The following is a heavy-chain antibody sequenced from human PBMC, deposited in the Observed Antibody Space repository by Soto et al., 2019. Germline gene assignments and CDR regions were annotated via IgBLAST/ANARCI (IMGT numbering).Heavy chain of an antibody. CDR2: INSDGSST. V-gene: IGHV3-74*01. Sequence: EVQLVESGGGLVQPGGSLRLSCAASGFTFSSYWMHWVRQAPGKGLVWVSRINSDGSSTSYADSVKGRFTISRDNGKNTLYLQMNSLRAEDTAVYYCAKTGRYYYGSGSYQAPLDYWGQGTLVTVSS. CDR3: AKTGRYYYGSGSYQAPLDY. J-gene: IGHJ4*02. D-gene: IGHD3-10*01. CDR1: GFTFSSYW.